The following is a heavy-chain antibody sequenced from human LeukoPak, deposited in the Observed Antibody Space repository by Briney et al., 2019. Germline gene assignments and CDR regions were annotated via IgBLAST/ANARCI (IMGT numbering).Heavy chain of an antibody. J-gene: IGHJ6*03. CDR1: GGSFSGYY. Sequence: SETLSLTCAVYGGSFSGYYWSWIRQPPGKGLEWIGEMNDSGSTNYNPSLKSRVTISVDTSKNQFSLRLSSVTAADTAVYYCARLTKNDSGTYRFGKKKRGYMDVWGKGTTVTISS. V-gene: IGHV4-34*01. D-gene: IGHD3-10*01. CDR3: ARLTKNDSGTYRFGKKKRGYMDV. CDR2: MNDSGST.